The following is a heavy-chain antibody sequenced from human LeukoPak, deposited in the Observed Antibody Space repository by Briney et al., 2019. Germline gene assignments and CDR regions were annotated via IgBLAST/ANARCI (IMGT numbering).Heavy chain of an antibody. CDR1: GGSISGYY. CDR3: ARHWSHSVAQFGRSYWFDP. J-gene: IGHJ5*02. D-gene: IGHD2-15*01. CDR2: MDTSGHT. Sequence: KASETLSLTCIVSGGSISGYYWSWIRQPAGKGLEWIGHMDTSGHTNYNSSLMSRVTMSVDTSKNQFSLRLTSVTAADTAVYYCARHWSHSVAQFGRSYWFDPRGQGTLVTVSS. V-gene: IGHV4-4*07.